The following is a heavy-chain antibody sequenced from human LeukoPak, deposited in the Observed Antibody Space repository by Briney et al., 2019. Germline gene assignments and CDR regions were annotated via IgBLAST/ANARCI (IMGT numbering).Heavy chain of an antibody. J-gene: IGHJ5*02. V-gene: IGHV4-61*01. CDR1: GGSVSSGSFY. Sequence: KSSETLSLTCTVSGGSVSSGSFYWSWIRQPPGKGLEWIGYIYYSGSTNYNPSHKSRVTISGDTSKNQFSLKLSSVTAADTAVYYCAGVRRYYDSSGYHYNWFDPWGQGTLVTVSS. CDR3: AGVRRYYDSSGYHYNWFDP. D-gene: IGHD3-22*01. CDR2: IYYSGST.